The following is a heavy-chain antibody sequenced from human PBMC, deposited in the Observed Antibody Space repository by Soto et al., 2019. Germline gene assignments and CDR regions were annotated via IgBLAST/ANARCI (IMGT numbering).Heavy chain of an antibody. CDR1: GYTFTGYY. J-gene: IGHJ1*01. CDR2: INPSSGGT. Sequence: ASVKVSCKASGYTFTGYYIHWVRQAPGQGLEWMGWINPSSGGTKYGQKFQGRVTMARDTSISTVYMELSRLTSGDTAVYYCARTYYYDSSGYPGQNAEYFQHWGQGTLVTVSS. D-gene: IGHD3-22*01. CDR3: ARTYYYDSSGYPGQNAEYFQH. V-gene: IGHV1-2*02.